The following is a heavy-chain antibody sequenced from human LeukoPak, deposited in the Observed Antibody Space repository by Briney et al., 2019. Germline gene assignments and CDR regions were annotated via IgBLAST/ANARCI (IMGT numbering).Heavy chain of an antibody. CDR3: ARTTYYYDSSGYTDAFDI. D-gene: IGHD3-22*01. J-gene: IGHJ3*02. V-gene: IGHV4-34*01. Sequence: PSETLSLTCAVYGGSFSGYYWSWIRQPPGKGLGWIGEINHSGSTNYNPSLKSRVTISVDTSKNQFSLKLSSVTAADTAVYYCARTTYYYDSSGYTDAFDIWGQGTMVTVSS. CDR1: GGSFSGYY. CDR2: INHSGST.